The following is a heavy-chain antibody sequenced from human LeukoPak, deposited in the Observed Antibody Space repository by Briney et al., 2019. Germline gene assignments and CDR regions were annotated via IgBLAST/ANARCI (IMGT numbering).Heavy chain of an antibody. J-gene: IGHJ6*02. V-gene: IGHV5-51*01. CDR2: IYPGDSDT. Sequence: GESLKISCKGSGYSFTSYWIGWVRQMPGKGLEWMGIIYPGDSDTRYSPSFQGQVTISADKSISTAYLQWSSLKASDTAMYYCALVGARTTVTTYYYYGMDVWGQGTTVTVSS. D-gene: IGHD4-17*01. CDR3: ALVGARTTVTTYYYYGMDV. CDR1: GYSFTSYW.